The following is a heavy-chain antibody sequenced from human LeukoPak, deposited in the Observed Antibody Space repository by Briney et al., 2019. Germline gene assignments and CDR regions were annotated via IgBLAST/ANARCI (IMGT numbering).Heavy chain of an antibody. J-gene: IGHJ4*02. CDR1: GGSISSGSYY. CDR2: IYTSGST. CDR3: AVKAAYYYDSSGRVY. D-gene: IGHD3-22*01. Sequence: SETLSLTCTVSGGSISSGSYYWSWLRQPAGKGLEWIGRIYTSGSTNYNPSLKSRVTISVDTSKNQFSLKLSSVTAADTAVYYCAVKAAYYYDSSGRVYWGQGTLVTVSS. V-gene: IGHV4-61*02.